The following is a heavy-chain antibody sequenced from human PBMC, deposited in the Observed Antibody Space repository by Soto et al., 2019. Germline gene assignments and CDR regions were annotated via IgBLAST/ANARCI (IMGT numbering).Heavy chain of an antibody. CDR1: SGPSSSHN. J-gene: IGHJ6*02. Sequence: QVQLQQSGPRLVKPSETLSLTCTVSSGPSSSHNWGWIRQSPGRGLEWIGYVYYTGDTSYNPSLKSRVTISADTSTNNISLTLTSVTAADTAVCYCVRQGIDYLHGLVDVWGQGTTVSVSS. D-gene: IGHD1-26*01. CDR2: VYYTGDT. V-gene: IGHV4-59*08. CDR3: VRQGIDYLHGLVDV.